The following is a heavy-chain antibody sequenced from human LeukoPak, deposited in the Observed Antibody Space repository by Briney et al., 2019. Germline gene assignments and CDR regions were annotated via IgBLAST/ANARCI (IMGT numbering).Heavy chain of an antibody. Sequence: SETLSLTCTVSGGSISSSSYYWGWIRQPPGKGLEWIGSIYYSGSTYYNPSLKSRVTISVDTSKNQFSLKLSSVTAADTAVYYCARRYCSGGSCYSSYFDYWGQGTLVTVSS. V-gene: IGHV4-39*07. J-gene: IGHJ4*02. D-gene: IGHD2-15*01. CDR2: IYYSGST. CDR3: ARRYCSGGSCYSSYFDY. CDR1: GGSISSSSYY.